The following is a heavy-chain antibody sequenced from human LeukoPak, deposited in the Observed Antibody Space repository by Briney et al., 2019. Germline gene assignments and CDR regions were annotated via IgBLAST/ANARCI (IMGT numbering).Heavy chain of an antibody. CDR1: GFTFSNYA. V-gene: IGHV3-23*01. CDR3: AKWGDYGVLTGYYDPDY. CDR2: ITGSGGGT. Sequence: DPGGSLRLSCAASGFTFSNYAMSWVRQAPGKGLEWVSAITGSGGGTYYADSVKGRFTISRDNSKNTLYLQMNSLRAEDTAVYYCAKWGDYGVLTGYYDPDYWGQGTLVTVSS. J-gene: IGHJ4*02. D-gene: IGHD3-9*01.